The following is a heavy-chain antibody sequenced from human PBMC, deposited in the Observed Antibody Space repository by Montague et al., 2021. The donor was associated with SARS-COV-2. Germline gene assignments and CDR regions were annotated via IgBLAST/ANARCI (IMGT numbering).Heavy chain of an antibody. Sequence: SETLSLTCAVSRGSFSNYYWTWIRQSPGKGLEWIGEINQGGAPNYTPSLKSRVTISLDTSKKQISLKLNSVTVADTAVFCCARGRPVQGSFRHFDSISSGALDIWAQGSLVIVSS. CDR2: INQGGAP. D-gene: IGHD3-9*01. V-gene: IGHV4-34*01. CDR1: RGSFSNYY. J-gene: IGHJ3*02. CDR3: ARGRPVQGSFRHFDSISSGALDI.